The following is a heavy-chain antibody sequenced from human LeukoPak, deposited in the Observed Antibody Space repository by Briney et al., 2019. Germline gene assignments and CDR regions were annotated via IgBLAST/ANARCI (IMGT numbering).Heavy chain of an antibody. CDR2: IYYSGST. V-gene: IGHV4-59*08. Sequence: SETLSLTCTVSGGSISSYYWRWIRQPPGKGLEWIGYIYYSGSTNYNPSLKSRVTISVDTSKNQFSLKLSSVTAADTAVYYCARYTQLGYFDYWGQGTLVTVSS. CDR1: GGSISSYY. D-gene: IGHD3-16*01. CDR3: ARYTQLGYFDY. J-gene: IGHJ4*02.